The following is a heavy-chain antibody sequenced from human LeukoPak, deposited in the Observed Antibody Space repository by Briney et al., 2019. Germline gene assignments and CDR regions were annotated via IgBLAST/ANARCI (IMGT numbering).Heavy chain of an antibody. CDR1: GLSFSNAW. J-gene: IGHJ6*02. Sequence: GGSLRLSCAASGLSFSNAWMSWVRQAPGKGLEWVGRIKGTTDGGTTDYAAPVKGRFTISREDAENTLYLQMNSLKAEDTAIYYSTPDFSAWHYYYYHHGMDVWGQGTTVTVSS. CDR3: TPDFSAWHYYYYHHGMDV. CDR2: IKGTTDGGTT. D-gene: IGHD1-7*01. V-gene: IGHV3-15*01.